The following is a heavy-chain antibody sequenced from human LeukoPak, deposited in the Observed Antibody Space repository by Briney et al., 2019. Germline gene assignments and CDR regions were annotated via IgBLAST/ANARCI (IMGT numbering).Heavy chain of an antibody. V-gene: IGHV1-24*01. J-gene: IGHJ3*02. D-gene: IGHD3-10*01. CDR1: GYTLSEFS. CDR2: FDPEDVET. Sequence: ASVKVSCKVSGYTLSEFSMHLVRQAPANGPEWMAGFDPEDVETIYAQKFQGRVSMTENTSTDTAYMELSSLRSEDPAMYYCAMERDMVSGSGLDIWGQGTMVTVSS. CDR3: AMERDMVSGSGLDI.